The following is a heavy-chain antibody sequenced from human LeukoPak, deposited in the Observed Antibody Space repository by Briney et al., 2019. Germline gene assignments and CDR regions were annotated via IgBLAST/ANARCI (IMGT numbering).Heavy chain of an antibody. Sequence: GGSLRLSCAASGFTFSNYWMSWVRQAPGKGLEWVANIKEDGSEKYYVDSVKGRFTISRDNAKNSLYLQTSSLRAEDTAVYYCVTGGQIFDYWGQGTLVTVSS. D-gene: IGHD4-23*01. CDR3: VTGGQIFDY. J-gene: IGHJ4*02. CDR2: IKEDGSEK. V-gene: IGHV3-7*01. CDR1: GFTFSNYW.